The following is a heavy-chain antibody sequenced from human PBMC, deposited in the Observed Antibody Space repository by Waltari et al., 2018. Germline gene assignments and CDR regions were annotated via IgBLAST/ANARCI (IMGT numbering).Heavy chain of an antibody. Sequence: ELQLVESGGGLVQPGRSLKLSCSASGFVFNNYWMCWVRQAPGKGREWVANINQYGSEEHYVDSAKGRFTISRDNAKNAVYLQMNSLSAGDTSVYYCARGDSWAFDIWGQGTMVTVAS. J-gene: IGHJ3*02. D-gene: IGHD4-4*01. CDR2: INQYGSEE. CDR3: ARGDSWAFDI. CDR1: GFVFNNYW. V-gene: IGHV3-7*01.